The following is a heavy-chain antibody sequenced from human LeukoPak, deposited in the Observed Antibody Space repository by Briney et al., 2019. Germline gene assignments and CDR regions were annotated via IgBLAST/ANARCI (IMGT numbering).Heavy chain of an antibody. Sequence: ASVKVSCTASGGTFSSYTISWVRQAPGQGLEWMGRIIPILGIANYAQKFQGRVTIAADKSTSTAYMELSSLRSEDTAVYYCARDCSSTSCYSPDAFDIWGQGTMVTVSS. V-gene: IGHV1-69*04. D-gene: IGHD2-2*02. CDR1: GGTFSSYT. CDR2: IIPILGIA. CDR3: ARDCSSTSCYSPDAFDI. J-gene: IGHJ3*02.